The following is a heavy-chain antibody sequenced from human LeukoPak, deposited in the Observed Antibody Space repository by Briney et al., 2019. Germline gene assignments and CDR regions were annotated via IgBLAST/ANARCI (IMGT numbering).Heavy chain of an antibody. J-gene: IGHJ5*02. CDR1: GGSISSSPYY. V-gene: IGHV4-39*01. Sequence: KASETLSLTCTVSGGSISSSPYYWGWMRQSPGKGLEWIGSIHYSGSTYFNPSLKSRITISADTPKNEFSLNLISVTAADTAVYFCAAGSTHGNRGSWFGPWGQGTLVTVSS. CDR3: AAGSTHGNRGSWFGP. D-gene: IGHD1-14*01. CDR2: IHYSGST.